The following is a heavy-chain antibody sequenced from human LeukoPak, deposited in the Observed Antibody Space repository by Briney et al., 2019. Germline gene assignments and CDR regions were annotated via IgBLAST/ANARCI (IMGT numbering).Heavy chain of an antibody. CDR3: AIQITMIVVVPYFDY. J-gene: IGHJ4*02. CDR1: GLTFSDYY. V-gene: IGHV3-11*04. Sequence: GGSLRLSCAASGLTFSDYYMTWIRQAPGKGLEWVSSISGSGTTTYSADSVRGRFTVSRDNAKNSVFLYMNSLRAEDTAVYYCAIQITMIVVVPYFDYWGQGTLVTVSS. CDR2: ISGSGTTT. D-gene: IGHD3-22*01.